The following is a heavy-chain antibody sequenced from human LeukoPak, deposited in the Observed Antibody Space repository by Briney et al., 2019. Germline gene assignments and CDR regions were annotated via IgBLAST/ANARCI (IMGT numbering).Heavy chain of an antibody. J-gene: IGHJ4*02. Sequence: SETLSLTCTVSGGSIRRANYYWGWLRQSPGKGLEWIANIYHSGSTYYNPSLQSRATKSVDTIKNQFSLKLSSGNAADTAVYFCARETSSGWDHYFDSWGQGTQVTVSS. D-gene: IGHD6-19*01. CDR1: GGSIRRANYY. V-gene: IGHV4-39*07. CDR3: ARETSSGWDHYFDS. CDR2: IYHSGST.